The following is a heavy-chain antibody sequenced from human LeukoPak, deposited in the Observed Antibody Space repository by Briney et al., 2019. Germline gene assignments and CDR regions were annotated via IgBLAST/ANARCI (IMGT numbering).Heavy chain of an antibody. Sequence: PSETLSLTCAVYGGSFSGYYWSWIRQPPGKGLEWIVEINHSGSTNYNPSLKSRVTVSVDTSKNQFSLKLSSVTAADTAVYYCARDTGTTIWSGYYNYYYYMDVWGKGTTVTVSS. CDR2: INHSGST. CDR1: GGSFSGYY. V-gene: IGHV4-34*01. CDR3: ARDTGTTIWSGYYNYYYYMDV. D-gene: IGHD3-3*01. J-gene: IGHJ6*03.